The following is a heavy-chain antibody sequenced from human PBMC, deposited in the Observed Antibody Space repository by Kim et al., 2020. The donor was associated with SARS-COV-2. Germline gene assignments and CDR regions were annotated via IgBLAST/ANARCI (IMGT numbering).Heavy chain of an antibody. V-gene: IGHV1-69*13. Sequence: ASVKVSCKASGGTFSSYAISWVRQAPGQGLEWMGGIIPIFGTANYAQKFQGRVTITADESTSTAYMELSSLRSEDTAVYYCARGFYYYDSSGDFDYWGQGTLVTVSS. CDR1: GGTFSSYA. D-gene: IGHD3-22*01. CDR3: ARGFYYYDSSGDFDY. J-gene: IGHJ4*02. CDR2: IIPIFGTA.